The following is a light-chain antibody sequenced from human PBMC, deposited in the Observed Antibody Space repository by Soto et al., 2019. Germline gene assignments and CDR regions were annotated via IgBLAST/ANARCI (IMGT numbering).Light chain of an antibody. J-gene: IGLJ2*01. CDR1: SGHSSYA. V-gene: IGLV4-69*01. CDR2: LSSDGSH. CDR3: QTWETGARVV. Sequence: QSVLTQSPSASASLGASVKLTCTLSSGHSSYAIAWHQQQPEKGPRYLMKLSSDGSHSKGDGIPDRFSGSSSGAERYLTISGLQSEDGADYYCQTWETGARVVFGGGPKLTVL.